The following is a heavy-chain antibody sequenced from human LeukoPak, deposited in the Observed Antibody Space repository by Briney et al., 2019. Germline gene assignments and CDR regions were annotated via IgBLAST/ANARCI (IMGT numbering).Heavy chain of an antibody. CDR3: AIVVHPYDYEGSGLTYDAFDI. Sequence: ASVKVSCKASGYTFTSYSMNWVRQAPGQGLEWLGWINTNTENPTYAQGFTGRFVFSLDTSVNTAYLQISSLKAEDTAVYYCAIVVHPYDYEGSGLTYDAFDIWGQGTMVTVSS. D-gene: IGHD3-22*01. CDR2: INTNTENP. CDR1: GYTFTSYS. J-gene: IGHJ3*02. V-gene: IGHV7-4-1*02.